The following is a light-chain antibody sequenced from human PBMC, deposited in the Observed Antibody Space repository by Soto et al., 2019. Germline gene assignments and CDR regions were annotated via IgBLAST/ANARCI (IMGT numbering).Light chain of an antibody. CDR2: KVY. CDR1: QSISSW. Sequence: DIQMYLSPSTLSASVGDRVTITCRASQSISSWLAWYQQKPGKAPKHLMYKVYILESGVPSRFSGNGAWTEFTLTIRRQQPDDFSTHHYQEYKSYFGQGTKVDIK. V-gene: IGKV1-5*03. J-gene: IGKJ2*01. CDR3: QEYKSY.